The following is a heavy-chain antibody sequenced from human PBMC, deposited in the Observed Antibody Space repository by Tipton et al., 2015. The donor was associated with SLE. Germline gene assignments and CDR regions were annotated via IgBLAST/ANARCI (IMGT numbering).Heavy chain of an antibody. CDR3: AREVVVATAIRDYYGMDV. CDR2: INSDGSST. V-gene: IGHV3-74*01. J-gene: IGHJ6*02. D-gene: IGHD2-2*01. Sequence: SLRLSCADSGFTFRSYRMHWVRQAPGKGLVWVSRINSDGSSTRYADSVKGRFNISRDNAKNTLYLQMNSLRAEDTAVYYCAREVVVATAIRDYYGMDVWGQGTTVTVS. CDR1: GFTFRSYR.